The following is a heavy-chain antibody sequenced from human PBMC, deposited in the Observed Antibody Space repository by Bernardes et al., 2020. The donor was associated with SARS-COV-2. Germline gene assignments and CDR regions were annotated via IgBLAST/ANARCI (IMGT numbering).Heavy chain of an antibody. CDR1: GGSFSGYY. J-gene: IGHJ4*02. CDR3: ARRFRETADY. CDR2: INHSGST. V-gene: IGHV4-34*01. D-gene: IGHD3-10*01. Sequence: SETLSLTCAVYGGSFSGYYWSWIRQPPGKGLEWIGEINHSGSTNYNPSLKSRVTISVDTSKNQFSLKLSSVTAADTAVYYCARRFRETADYWGQGTLVTVSS.